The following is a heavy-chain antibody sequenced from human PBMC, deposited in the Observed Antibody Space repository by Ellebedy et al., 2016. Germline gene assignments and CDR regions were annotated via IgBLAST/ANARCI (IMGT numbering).Heavy chain of an antibody. CDR3: TRRDVDYAYT. D-gene: IGHD4-17*01. V-gene: IGHV3-73*01. Sequence: GESLKISCAASGFTFSVSPMHWVRQASGKGLEWVGRIRTKTNNFATAYAASVKGRFTISRDDSINTVYLQMNSLKTEDTAVYYCTRRDVDYAYTWGQGTLVTASS. CDR2: IRTKTNNFAT. J-gene: IGHJ5*02. CDR1: GFTFSVSP.